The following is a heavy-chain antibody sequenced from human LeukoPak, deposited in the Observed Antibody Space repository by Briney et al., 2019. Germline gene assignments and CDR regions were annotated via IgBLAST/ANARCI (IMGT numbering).Heavy chain of an antibody. CDR2: ISWNSGSI. V-gene: IGHV3-9*01. J-gene: IGHJ4*02. CDR1: GFTFDDYA. CDR3: AREAVADFDY. D-gene: IGHD6-19*01. Sequence: GRSLRLSCAASGFTFDDYAMHWVRQAPGKGLEWVSGISWNSGSIGYADSVKGRFTISRDNAKNSLYLQMNSLRAEDTAVYYCAREAVADFDYWGQGTLVTVSS.